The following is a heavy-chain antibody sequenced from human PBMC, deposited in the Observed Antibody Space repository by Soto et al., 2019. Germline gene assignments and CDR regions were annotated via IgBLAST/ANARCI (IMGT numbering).Heavy chain of an antibody. Sequence: QVQLQQWGAGLLKPSETLSLTCAVYGGSFSGYYWSWIRQPPGKGLEWIGEINHSGSTNYNPSLKSRITISVDTSKNQFALNLSSVTAADTAVYYCARGPGRHIRYFDWFGTGNWFDPWGQGTLVTVSS. J-gene: IGHJ5*02. V-gene: IGHV4-34*01. CDR1: GGSFSGYY. D-gene: IGHD3-9*01. CDR3: ARGPGRHIRYFDWFGTGNWFDP. CDR2: INHSGST.